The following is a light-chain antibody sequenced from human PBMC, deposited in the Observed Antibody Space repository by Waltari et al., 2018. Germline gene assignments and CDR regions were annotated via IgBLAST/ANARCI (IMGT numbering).Light chain of an antibody. Sequence: SYGLTQPPSVSVSLGQTADTPCPGPKLADKFVCWHQQKPGQSTVLVIYQARKRPSGIPERFSGSNSGNTATLTISGTHAMDEADYYCQAWDSATVVFGGGTKLTVL. CDR2: QAR. CDR1: KLADKF. V-gene: IGLV3-1*01. J-gene: IGLJ3*02. CDR3: QAWDSATVV.